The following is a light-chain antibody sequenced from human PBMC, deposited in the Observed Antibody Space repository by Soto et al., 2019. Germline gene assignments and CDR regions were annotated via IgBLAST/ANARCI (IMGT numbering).Light chain of an antibody. J-gene: IGKJ3*01. CDR2: DAF. CDR1: HDISNC. V-gene: IGKV1-33*01. Sequence: DIQMTQSPSSLSASVGDRVTITCQASHDISNCLNWYQQKPGKAPKLLIYDAFNSETGVPSRFSGSGSGTDFTFTISSLQPEDIATYYCQQYENLPLTFGPVTKVDIK. CDR3: QQYENLPLT.